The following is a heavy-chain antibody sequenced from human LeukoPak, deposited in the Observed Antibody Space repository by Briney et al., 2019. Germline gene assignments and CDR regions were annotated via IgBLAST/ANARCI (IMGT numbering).Heavy chain of an antibody. V-gene: IGHV3-23*01. D-gene: IGHD3-16*02. J-gene: IGHJ5*01. CDR2: ISGSGATP. CDR1: GFSFGGYA. Sequence: PGGSLRLSCEASGFSFGGYAMSWVRQAPGKGLEWVSAISGSGATPNYADSVKGRFTISRDNSKNTLFLQMNSLRAEDTAVYYCAKGSRGYTSAWIDSWGRGTLVTVSS. CDR3: AKGSRGYTSAWIDS.